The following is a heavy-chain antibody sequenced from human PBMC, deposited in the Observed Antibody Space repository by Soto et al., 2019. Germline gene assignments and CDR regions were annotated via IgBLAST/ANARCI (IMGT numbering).Heavy chain of an antibody. CDR1: GGSISSSSYY. J-gene: IGHJ6*02. D-gene: IGHD3-10*01. Sequence: PSETLSLTCTVSGGSISSSSYYWGWIRQPPGKGLEWIGSIYYSGSTYYNPSLKSRVTISVDTSKNQFSLKLSSVTAADTAVYYCARLSVSYGSGYYYGMDVWGQGTTVTSP. CDR3: ARLSVSYGSGYYYGMDV. V-gene: IGHV4-39*01. CDR2: IYYSGST.